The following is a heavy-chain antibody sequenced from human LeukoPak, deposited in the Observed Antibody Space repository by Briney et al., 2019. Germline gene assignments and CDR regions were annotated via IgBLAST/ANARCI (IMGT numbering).Heavy chain of an antibody. J-gene: IGHJ4*02. D-gene: IGHD6-19*01. CDR3: ARQRRSGYSSGWYVIYFDY. CDR2: INHSGST. CDR1: GGSFSGYY. V-gene: IGHV4-34*01. Sequence: PSETLSLTCAVYGGSFSGYYWSWIRQPPGKGLEWIGEINHSGSTNYNPSLKSRVTISVDTSKNQFSLKLSSVTAADTAVYYCARQRRSGYSSGWYVIYFDYWGQGTLVTVSS.